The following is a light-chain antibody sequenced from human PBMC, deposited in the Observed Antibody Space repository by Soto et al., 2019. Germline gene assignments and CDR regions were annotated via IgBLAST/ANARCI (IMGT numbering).Light chain of an antibody. CDR3: QSYVSSLSGSV. V-gene: IGLV1-40*01. J-gene: IGLJ2*01. CDR1: NSNIGSGYD. CDR2: RNS. Sequence: QPVLTQPPSVSGAPGQRVTISCTGGNSNIGSGYDVHWYQQLPGTAPKLLIYRNSNRPSGVPDRFSGSKSGTSASLAITGLPAEDEAEYYCQSYVSSLSGSVFGGGTKLTVL.